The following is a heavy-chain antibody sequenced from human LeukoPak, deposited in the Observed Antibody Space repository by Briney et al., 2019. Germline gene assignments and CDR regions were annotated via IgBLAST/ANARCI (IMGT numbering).Heavy chain of an antibody. CDR2: INPNSGGT. CDR3: ARSRAVLRFLEWLFGY. J-gene: IGHJ4*02. D-gene: IGHD3-3*01. CDR1: GYTFTGYY. Sequence: ASVKVSCKASGYTFTGYYMHWVRQAPGQGLEWMGWINPNSGGTNYAQKFQGRVTMTRDTSISTAYMELGRLRSDDTAVYYCARSRAVLRFLEWLFGYWGQGTLVTVSS. V-gene: IGHV1-2*02.